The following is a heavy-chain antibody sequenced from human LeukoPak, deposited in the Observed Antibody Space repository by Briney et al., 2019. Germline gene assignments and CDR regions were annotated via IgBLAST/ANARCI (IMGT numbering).Heavy chain of an antibody. CDR2: IYTSGST. CDR1: GGSISSGSYY. Sequence: PSETLSLTCTVSGGSISSGSYYWSWIRQPAGKGLEWIGRIYTSGSTNYNPSLKSRVTISVDTSKNQFSLKLSSVTAADTAVYYCARDQRYCSGGSCPYYYYMDVWGKGTTVTVSS. V-gene: IGHV4-61*02. D-gene: IGHD2-15*01. CDR3: ARDQRYCSGGSCPYYYYMDV. J-gene: IGHJ6*03.